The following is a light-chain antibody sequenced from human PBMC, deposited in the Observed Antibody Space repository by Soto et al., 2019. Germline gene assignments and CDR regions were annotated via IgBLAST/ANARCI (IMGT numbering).Light chain of an antibody. CDR2: AAS. CDR1: QGISSY. V-gene: IGKV1-9*01. CDR3: QQLNSYPLSIT. J-gene: IGKJ5*01. Sequence: DIQLTQSPSFLSASVGDRVTITCRAGQGISSYLAWYQQKPGKAPKLLIYAASTLQSGVPSRFSGSGSGTEFTLTISSLQPEDFATYYCQQLNSYPLSITFGQGTRLEIK.